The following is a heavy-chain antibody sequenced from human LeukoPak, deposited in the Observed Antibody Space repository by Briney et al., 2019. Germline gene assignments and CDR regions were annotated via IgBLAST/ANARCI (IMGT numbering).Heavy chain of an antibody. CDR3: AKGIAPDCSSTSCGDY. CDR1: GFPFSSYA. V-gene: IGHV3-23*01. J-gene: IGHJ4*02. Sequence: PGGSLRLSCAASGFPFSSYAMSWVRQAPGKGLEWVSAISGSGGSTYYADSVKGRFTISRDNSKNTLYLQMNSPRAEDTAVYYCAKGIAPDCSSTSCGDYWGQGTLVTVSS. CDR2: ISGSGGST. D-gene: IGHD2-2*01.